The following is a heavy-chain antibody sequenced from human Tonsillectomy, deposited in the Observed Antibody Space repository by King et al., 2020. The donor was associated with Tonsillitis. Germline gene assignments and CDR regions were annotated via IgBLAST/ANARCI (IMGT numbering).Heavy chain of an antibody. Sequence: CAAFGFTFSNYWMHWVRQAPGKGLVWVSRINSDGSSTNYADSVKGRFTISRDNAKNTLYLQMNSLRAEDTAVYYCARDPIEAACTEDSWGQGTLVTVSS. D-gene: IGHD6-13*01. J-gene: IGHJ4*02. CDR3: ARDPIEAACTEDS. CDR1: GFTFSNYW. V-gene: IGHV3-74*01. CDR2: INSDGSST.